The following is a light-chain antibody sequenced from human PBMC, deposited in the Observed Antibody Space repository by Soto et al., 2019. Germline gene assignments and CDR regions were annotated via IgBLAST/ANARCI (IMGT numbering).Light chain of an antibody. CDR2: GAS. CDR3: QQYEAVVT. CDR1: HSFTNNY. J-gene: IGKJ1*01. Sequence: EVVCTQSPGTLSLSPGERATLSCRSSHSFTNNYFAGYQQKPGRVLRHLIDGASTRATGIPDRFSGSGYGTDFTLTISRLEPEDVAVYYCQQYEAVVTFGQGTKVDIK. V-gene: IGKV3-20*01.